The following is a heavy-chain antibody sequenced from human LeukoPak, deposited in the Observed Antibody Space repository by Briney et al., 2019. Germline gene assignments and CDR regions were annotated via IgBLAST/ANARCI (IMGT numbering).Heavy chain of an antibody. CDR3: ASSHCSGGTCYPPGVDY. D-gene: IGHD2-15*01. J-gene: IGHJ4*02. V-gene: IGHV1-18*01. CDR1: GYXFTSFG. Sequence: ASVKVSCKASGYXFTSFGISWVRQAPGQGLEWMGWISPYNGNTDYAQKVQGRVTMTTDTSTSTAYMELRSLGFDDTAVYYCASSHCSGGTCYPPGVDYWGQGTLVTVSS. CDR2: ISPYNGNT.